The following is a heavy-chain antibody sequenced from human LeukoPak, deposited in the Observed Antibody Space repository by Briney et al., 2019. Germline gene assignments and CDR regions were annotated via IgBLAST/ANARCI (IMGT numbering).Heavy chain of an antibody. D-gene: IGHD3-16*01. J-gene: IGHJ6*02. CDR3: ATYTHWVAGDV. CDR1: GFTFSDSW. CDR2: MNQDGSEK. Sequence: PGGSLRLSCAASGFTFSDSWMSWVRQAPGKGLEWVANMNQDGSEKDYVDSVKGRFTNSRDNARNSLYLQMGSLRAEDTAVYYCATYTHWVAGDVWGQGTTVTVSS. V-gene: IGHV3-7*01.